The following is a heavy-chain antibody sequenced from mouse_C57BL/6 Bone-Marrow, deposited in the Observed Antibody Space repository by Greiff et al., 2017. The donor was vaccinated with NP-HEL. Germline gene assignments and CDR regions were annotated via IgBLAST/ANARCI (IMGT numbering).Heavy chain of an antibody. J-gene: IGHJ4*01. CDR1: GFSLTSYG. V-gene: IGHV2-5*01. D-gene: IGHD1-1*01. CDR2: IWRGGST. CDR3: AKHYGSSYYAMDY. Sequence: VHLVESGPGLVQPSQSLSITCTVSGFSLTSYGVHWVRQSPGKGLEWLGVIWRGGSTDYNAAFMSRLSITKDNSKSQVFFKMNSLQADDTAIYYCAKHYGSSYYAMDYWGQGTSVTVSS.